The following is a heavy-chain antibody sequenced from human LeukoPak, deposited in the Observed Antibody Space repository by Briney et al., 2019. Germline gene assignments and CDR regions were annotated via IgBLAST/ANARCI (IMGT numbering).Heavy chain of an antibody. CDR1: GYTFTSYD. D-gene: IGHD3-16*02. J-gene: IGHJ4*02. Sequence: ASVKVSCKASGYTFTSYDINWVRQATGQGLEWMGWMNPNSGNTGYAQKFQGRVTITRNTSISTAYMELSSLRSEDTAVYYCAKDARRVGYYDYVWGSYRPSSTYFDYWGQGTLVTVSS. V-gene: IGHV1-8*03. CDR2: MNPNSGNT. CDR3: AKDARRVGYYDYVWGSYRPSSTYFDY.